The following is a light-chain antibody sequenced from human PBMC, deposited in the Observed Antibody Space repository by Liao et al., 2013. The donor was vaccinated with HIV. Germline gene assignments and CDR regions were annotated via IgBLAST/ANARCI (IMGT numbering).Light chain of an antibody. CDR2: QDS. CDR3: QLWDSSSDHPYV. Sequence: SYELSQPPSVSVSPGQTATITCSGDKLEDQYACWYQQKPGQSPVLVIYQDSKRPSGIPERFSGSKSGNTATLTISRVEPGDEADYYCQLWDSSSDHPYVFGTGTQVTVL. V-gene: IGLV3-1*01. J-gene: IGLJ1*01. CDR1: KLEDQY.